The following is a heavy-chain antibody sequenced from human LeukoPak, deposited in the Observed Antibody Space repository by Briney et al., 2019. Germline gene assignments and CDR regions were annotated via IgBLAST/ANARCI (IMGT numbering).Heavy chain of an antibody. D-gene: IGHD1-7*01. CDR1: GFTFSDYA. V-gene: IGHV3-30-3*01. CDR2: ISKDGSDK. CDR3: ARDYWWNYDY. Sequence: GALRLSCAASGFTFSDYAMHWVRQAPGKGLEWVAVISKDGSDKYYPGSVRGRFTISRDNSKNTIYLQMDSLRAEDTAIYYCARDYWWNYDYWGQGTLVTVSS. J-gene: IGHJ4*02.